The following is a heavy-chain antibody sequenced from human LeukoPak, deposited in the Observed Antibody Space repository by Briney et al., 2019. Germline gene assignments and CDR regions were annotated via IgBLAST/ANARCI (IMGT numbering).Heavy chain of an antibody. D-gene: IGHD5-24*01. V-gene: IGHV4-39*01. J-gene: IGHJ4*02. CDR1: GGSISSSSSY. CDR2: IYYSGSS. Sequence: PSETLSLTCSVSGGSISSSSSYWGWIRQPPGKGLEWIGSIYYSGSSFDNPALKSRVIISVDTSKNQFSLKLSSVTAADTAVYYCARHRSGWLQSSFDYWGQGTLVTVSS. CDR3: ARHRSGWLQSSFDY.